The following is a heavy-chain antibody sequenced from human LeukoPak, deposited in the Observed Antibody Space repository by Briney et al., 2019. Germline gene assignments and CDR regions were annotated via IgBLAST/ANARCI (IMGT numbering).Heavy chain of an antibody. J-gene: IGHJ6*02. CDR2: INPSGGST. Sequence: ASVKVSCKASGYTFTSYYMHWVRQAPGQGLEWMGIINPSGGSTSYAQKFQGRVTMTRDTSTSTVYMELSSLRSEDTAVYYCARDLPTMVGGNYYYYGMDVWGQGTTVTVSS. CDR1: GYTFTSYY. D-gene: IGHD3-10*01. CDR3: ARDLPTMVGGNYYYYGMDV. V-gene: IGHV1-46*01.